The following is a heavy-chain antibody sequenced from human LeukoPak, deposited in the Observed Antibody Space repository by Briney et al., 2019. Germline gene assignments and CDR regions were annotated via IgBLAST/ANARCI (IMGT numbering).Heavy chain of an antibody. Sequence: SETLSLTCTVSGGSISSSSYYWSWIRQPPGKGLEWIGYIYYSGSTNYNPSLKSRVTISVDTSKNQFSLKLSSVTAADTAVYYCARASVRPTGPLPRIDYWGQGTLVTVSS. CDR2: IYYSGST. V-gene: IGHV4-61*01. CDR1: GGSISSSSYY. CDR3: ARASVRPTGPLPRIDY. D-gene: IGHD3-10*02. J-gene: IGHJ4*02.